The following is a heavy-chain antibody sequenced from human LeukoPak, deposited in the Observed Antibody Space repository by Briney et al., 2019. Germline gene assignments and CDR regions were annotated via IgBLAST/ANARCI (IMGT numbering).Heavy chain of an antibody. CDR1: GGSISSYY. J-gene: IGHJ6*02. CDR3: ARGMPRYCSGGSCYPRGYYYGMDV. CDR2: IYTSGST. Sequence: PSETLSLTCTVSGGSISSYYWSWIRQPAGKGLEWIGRIYTSGSTNYSPSLKSRVTMSVDTSKNQFSLKLSSVTAADTAVYYCARGMPRYCSGGSCYPRGYYYGMDVWGQGTTVTVSS. V-gene: IGHV4-4*07. D-gene: IGHD2-15*01.